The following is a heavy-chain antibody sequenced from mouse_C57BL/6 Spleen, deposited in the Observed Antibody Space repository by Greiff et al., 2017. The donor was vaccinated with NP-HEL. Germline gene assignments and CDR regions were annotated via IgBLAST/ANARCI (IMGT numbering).Heavy chain of an antibody. CDR3: ARDTTVVAKGFYWYFDV. D-gene: IGHD1-1*01. J-gene: IGHJ1*03. Sequence: EVKLMESGPGLVKPSQSLSLTCSVTGYSITSGYYWNWIRQFPGNKLEWMGYISYDGSNNSNPSLKNRISITRDTSKNQFFLKLNSVTTEDTATYYWARDTTVVAKGFYWYFDVWGTGTTVTVSS. CDR1: GYSITSGYY. V-gene: IGHV3-6*01. CDR2: ISYDGSN.